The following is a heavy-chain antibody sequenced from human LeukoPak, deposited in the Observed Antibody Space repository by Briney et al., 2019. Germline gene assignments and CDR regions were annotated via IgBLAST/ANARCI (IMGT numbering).Heavy chain of an antibody. V-gene: IGHV3-21*01. CDR2: ISSSSSYI. CDR3: ARDPSSRFYYGMDV. J-gene: IGHJ6*04. Sequence: PGGSLRLSCAASGFTFSSYSMNWVRQAPGKGLEWVSSISSSSSYIYYADSVKGRFTISRDSAKNSLYLQMNSLRAEDTAVYYCARDPSSRFYYGMDVWGKGTTVTVSS. CDR1: GFTFSSYS.